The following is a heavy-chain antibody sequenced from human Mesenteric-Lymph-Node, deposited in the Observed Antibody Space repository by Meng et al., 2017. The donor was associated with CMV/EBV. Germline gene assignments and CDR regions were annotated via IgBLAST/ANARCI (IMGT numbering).Heavy chain of an antibody. CDR1: GGTFSSYA. D-gene: IGHD3-3*01. J-gene: IGHJ4*02. CDR3: ARQARYYDAYYFDY. CDR2: IIPIFSTA. V-gene: IGHV1-69*01. Sequence: KASGGTFSSYAISWVRQAPGQGLEWMGGIIPIFSTANYAQKFQGRVTITADESTSTAYMELSSLRSEDTAVYYCARQARYYDAYYFDYWGQGTLVTVSS.